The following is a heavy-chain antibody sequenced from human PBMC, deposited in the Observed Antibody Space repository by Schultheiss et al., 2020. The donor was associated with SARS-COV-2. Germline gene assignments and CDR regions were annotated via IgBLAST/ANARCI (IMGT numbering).Heavy chain of an antibody. J-gene: IGHJ6*02. CDR3: AKSRIMATYYYYGMDV. D-gene: IGHD2-8*01. V-gene: IGHV3-23*01. Sequence: GGSLRLSCAASGFDLRVYAMTWVRQAPGKGLEWVSSFCGPGAGAHYADSVKGRFTVSKDNSKNALLLQMNSLRAEDTAIYYCAKSRIMATYYYYGMDVWGQGTTVTVSS. CDR1: GFDLRVYA. CDR2: FCGPGAGA.